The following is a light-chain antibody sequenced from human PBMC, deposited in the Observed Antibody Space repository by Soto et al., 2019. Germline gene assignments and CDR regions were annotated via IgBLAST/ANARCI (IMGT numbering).Light chain of an antibody. CDR1: QSVSTY. CDR2: DTS. CDR3: QQRSNWPPGVT. V-gene: IGKV3-11*01. J-gene: IGKJ3*01. Sequence: EIVLTQSPDTLSLSPGERATLSCRASQSVSTYLAWYQQKPGQAPRLLIYDTSNRATGIPARFSGSGSETDFTLTISSREPEDFAVYYCQQRSNWPPGVTFGPGTKVEIK.